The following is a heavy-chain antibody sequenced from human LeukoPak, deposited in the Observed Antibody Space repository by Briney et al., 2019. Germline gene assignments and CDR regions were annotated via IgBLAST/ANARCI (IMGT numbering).Heavy chain of an antibody. J-gene: IGHJ6*03. CDR1: GYTFTSYY. V-gene: IGHV1-2*02. D-gene: IGHD5-24*01. Sequence: GASVKVSCKASGYTFTSYYMHWVRQAPGQGLEWMGWINPNSGGTNYAQKFQGRVTMTRDTSISTAYMELSRLRSDDTAVYYCARAPRRDGYNSNYYYMDVWGKGTTVTVSS. CDR3: ARAPRRDGYNSNYYYMDV. CDR2: INPNSGGT.